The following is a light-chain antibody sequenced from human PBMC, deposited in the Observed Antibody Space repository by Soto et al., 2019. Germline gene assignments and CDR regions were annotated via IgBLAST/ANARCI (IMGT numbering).Light chain of an antibody. CDR1: DSAVRGKNS. CDR3: SSYTNSNTQV. V-gene: IGLV2-8*01. J-gene: IGLJ3*02. Sequence: QSSLTQPPSASGSPGQSVSISCTEVDSAVRGKNSVSWYQQYPGKAPRLIIYEVSKRPSGVPDRFSGSKSGNTASLTISGLQAEDEADYYCSSYTNSNTQVFGGGTQLTVL. CDR2: EVS.